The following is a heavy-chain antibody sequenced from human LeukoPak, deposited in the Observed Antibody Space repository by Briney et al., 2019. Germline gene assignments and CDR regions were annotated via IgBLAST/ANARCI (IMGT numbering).Heavy chain of an antibody. V-gene: IGHV1-18*01. D-gene: IGHD1-1*01. CDR3: ARGGTTGTPSLYPIDY. CDR1: GFTFSTSA. J-gene: IGHJ4*02. Sequence: GASVKVSCKASGFTFSTSAMQWVRQARGQRLEWMGWISAYNGNTNYAQKLQGRVTMTTDTSTSTAYMELRSLRSDDTAVYYCARGGTTGTPSLYPIDYWGQGTLVTVSS. CDR2: ISAYNGNT.